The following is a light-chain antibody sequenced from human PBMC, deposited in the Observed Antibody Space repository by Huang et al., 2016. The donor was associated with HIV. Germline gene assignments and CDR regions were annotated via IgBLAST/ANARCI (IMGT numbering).Light chain of an antibody. Sequence: EIVLTQSPATLSLSPGERATLSCRASESLSSYLAWYQQKPGQAPRLLIYDASNRATGIPARFSGRWSGTDFTLTISSLEPEDFAVYYCQQRGGWPPLTFGGGTRVEI. CDR3: QQRGGWPPLT. CDR2: DAS. V-gene: IGKV3-11*01. J-gene: IGKJ4*01. CDR1: ESLSSY.